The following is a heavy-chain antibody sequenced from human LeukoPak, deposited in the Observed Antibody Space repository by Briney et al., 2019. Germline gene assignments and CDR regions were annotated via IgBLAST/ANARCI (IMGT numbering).Heavy chain of an antibody. CDR2: IKSKTDGGTT. CDR3: TTDVMTTVPNYYYYGMDV. V-gene: IGHV3-15*01. Sequence: GGSLRLSCAASGFTFSNAWMSWVRQAPGKGLEWVGRIKSKTDGGTTDYAAPVEGRYTISRDDSKNTVYLQMNSLKTEDTAVYYCTTDVMTTVPNYYYYGMDVWGQGTTVTVSS. CDR1: GFTFSNAW. D-gene: IGHD4-17*01. J-gene: IGHJ6*02.